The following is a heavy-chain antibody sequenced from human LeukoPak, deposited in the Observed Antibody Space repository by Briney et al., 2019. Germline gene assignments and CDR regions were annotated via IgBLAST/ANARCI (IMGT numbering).Heavy chain of an antibody. J-gene: IGHJ4*02. Sequence: GTSVTVSRKPPGYSFRNYGLTPVRQVPGQGLEWMGWISGDNRDTDSAEKFQGRLTMTTDTSTSTAYMDLRSLRSDDTGIYYCARLIRAAALIDYWGQGTLVTVSS. D-gene: IGHD6-13*01. V-gene: IGHV1-18*01. CDR1: GYSFRNYG. CDR3: ARLIRAAALIDY. CDR2: ISGDNRDT.